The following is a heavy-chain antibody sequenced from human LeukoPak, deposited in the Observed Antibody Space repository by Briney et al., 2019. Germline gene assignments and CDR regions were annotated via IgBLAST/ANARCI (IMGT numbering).Heavy chain of an antibody. CDR3: AREGSMREDYYYYMDV. J-gene: IGHJ6*03. CDR1: GYTFTGYY. V-gene: IGHV1-2*02. D-gene: IGHD3-10*01. CDR2: INPNSGGT. Sequence: ASVKVSCKASGYTFTGYYMHWVRQAPGQGLEWMGWINPNSGGTNYAQKFQGRVTMTRDTSISTAYMELSRLRSDDTAVYYCAREGSMREDYYYYMDVWGKGTTVTVSS.